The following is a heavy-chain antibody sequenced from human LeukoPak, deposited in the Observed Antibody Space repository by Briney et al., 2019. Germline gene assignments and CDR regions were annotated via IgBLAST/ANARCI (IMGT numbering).Heavy chain of an antibody. CDR2: ITSTSSYI. Sequence: GGPLRLSCAASGFTFTSYSMNWVRQAPGKGLEWVSSITSTSSYIYYADSVKGRFAISRDNAKNSLYLQMNSLRAEDTAVYYCARSPHIGAVAGPLDYWGQGTLVTVSS. CDR3: ARSPHIGAVAGPLDY. D-gene: IGHD6-19*01. CDR1: GFTFTSYS. V-gene: IGHV3-21*01. J-gene: IGHJ4*02.